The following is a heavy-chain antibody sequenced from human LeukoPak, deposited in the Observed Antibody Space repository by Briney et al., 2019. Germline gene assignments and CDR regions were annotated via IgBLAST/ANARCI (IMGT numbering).Heavy chain of an antibody. V-gene: IGHV3-74*01. CDR2: ISSDGSST. Sequence: GGSLRLSCAASGFTFSSHWMHWVRQAPGKGLVWVTRISSDGSSTRYADSVKGRFTISRDNAKNTLYLQMSSLRAEDTAMYYCARISLSGWVNDHWGQGTLVTVSS. J-gene: IGHJ4*02. CDR1: GFTFSSHW. CDR3: ARISLSGWVNDH. D-gene: IGHD6-19*01.